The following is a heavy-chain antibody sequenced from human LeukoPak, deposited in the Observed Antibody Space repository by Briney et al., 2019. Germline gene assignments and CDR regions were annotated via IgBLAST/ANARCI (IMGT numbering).Heavy chain of an antibody. Sequence: GGSLRLSCAASGFTISSYWMHWVRQAPGKGRVWVSRINSDGSSTGYADSVKGRFTISRDNAKNTLYLQMNSLRAEDTAVYYCARDTSVSWYPWGQGTLATVSS. CDR2: INSDGSST. CDR1: GFTISSYW. CDR3: ARDTSVSWYP. D-gene: IGHD6-13*01. J-gene: IGHJ5*02. V-gene: IGHV3-74*01.